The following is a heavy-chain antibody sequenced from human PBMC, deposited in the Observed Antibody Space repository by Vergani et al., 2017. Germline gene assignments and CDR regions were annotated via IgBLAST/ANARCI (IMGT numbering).Heavy chain of an antibody. D-gene: IGHD2-2*01. Sequence: EVQLVQSGAEVKKPGESLKISCKGSGYSFTSYWIGWVRQMPGKGLEWMGIIYPGDSDTRYSPSFQGKVTISADKSISTAYLQWSSLKASDTALYYCARIYCSSTSCYNFFDYWGQGTLVTVSS. CDR2: IYPGDSDT. CDR1: GYSFTSYW. CDR3: ARIYCSSTSCYNFFDY. J-gene: IGHJ4*02. V-gene: IGHV5-51*03.